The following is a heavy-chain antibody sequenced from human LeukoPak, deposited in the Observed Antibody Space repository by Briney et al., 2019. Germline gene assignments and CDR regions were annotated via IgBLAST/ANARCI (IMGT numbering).Heavy chain of an antibody. CDR2: ISWQGGTT. D-gene: IGHD3-10*02. CDR1: GFTFDDYA. V-gene: IGHV3-43D*03. Sequence: GGSLRLSCAASGFTFDDYAMHWVRQAPGKGLEWVSFISWQGGTTYYADSVKGRFTISRDNAKNSLYLQMNSLRAEDTAVYYCAELGITMIGGVWGKGTTVTISS. J-gene: IGHJ6*04. CDR3: AELGITMIGGV.